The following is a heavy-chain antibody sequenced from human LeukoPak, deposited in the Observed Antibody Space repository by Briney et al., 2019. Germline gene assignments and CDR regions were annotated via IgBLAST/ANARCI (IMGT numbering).Heavy chain of an antibody. Sequence: ASVKVSCKVSGYTFTSYGITWVRQAPGQGLEWMGWISAYNGNTNYAQKLQGRVTMTTDTSTSTAYMELRSLRSDDTAVYYCARVDDSSGYSPSFDYWGQGTLVTVSS. CDR3: ARVDDSSGYSPSFDY. J-gene: IGHJ4*02. CDR1: GYTFTSYG. V-gene: IGHV1-18*01. CDR2: ISAYNGNT. D-gene: IGHD3-22*01.